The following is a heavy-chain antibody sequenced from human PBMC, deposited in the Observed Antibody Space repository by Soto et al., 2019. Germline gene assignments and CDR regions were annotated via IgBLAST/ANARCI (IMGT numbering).Heavy chain of an antibody. CDR1: GFTFSSYA. V-gene: IGHV3-23*01. CDR3: ARVYFGGEWLSTRHYYYYYMDV. Sequence: PGGSLRLSCAASGFTFSSYAMSWVRQAPGKGLEWVSAISGSGGSTYYADSVKGRFTISRDNSKNTLYLQMNSLRAEDTALYHCARVYFGGEWLSTRHYYYYYMDVWGKGTTVTVSS. CDR2: ISGSGGST. D-gene: IGHD3-3*01. J-gene: IGHJ6*03.